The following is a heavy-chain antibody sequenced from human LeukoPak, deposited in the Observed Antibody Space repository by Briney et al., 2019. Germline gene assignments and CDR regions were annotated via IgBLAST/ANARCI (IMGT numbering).Heavy chain of an antibody. V-gene: IGHV3-30*02. CDR1: GFTFSSYG. Sequence: GGSLRLSCAASGFTFSSYGMHWVRQAPGKGLEWVAFIWYDGSNKYYVDSVKGRFTISRDNSKNMLYLQMNSLRAEDTAVYYCAKAASDYGDVDYWGQGTLVTVSS. CDR2: IWYDGSNK. CDR3: AKAASDYGDVDY. D-gene: IGHD4-17*01. J-gene: IGHJ4*02.